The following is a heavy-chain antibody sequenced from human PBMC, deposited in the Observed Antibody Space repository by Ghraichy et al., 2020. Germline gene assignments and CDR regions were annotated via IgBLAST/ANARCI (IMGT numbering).Heavy chain of an antibody. J-gene: IGHJ3*02. Sequence: GGSLRLSCAASGFTFSTYSMNWVRQAPGKGLEWVSHISSSSSNIYYADSVKGRFTISRDNARNSLYLRMISLRDEDTAVYFCARMGYDTSGYYYVPTFDIWGQGTMVTVSS. CDR3: ARMGYDTSGYYYVPTFDI. CDR1: GFTFSTYS. V-gene: IGHV3-48*02. CDR2: ISSSSSNI. D-gene: IGHD3-22*01.